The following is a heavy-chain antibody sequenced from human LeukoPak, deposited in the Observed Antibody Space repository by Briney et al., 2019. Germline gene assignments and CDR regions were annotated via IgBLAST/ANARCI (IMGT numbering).Heavy chain of an antibody. V-gene: IGHV3-30-3*02. Sequence: GGSLRLSCAASGFTFSSYAMHWVRQAPGKGLEWVAVISHDGSNKYYADSVKGRFTISRDNSKNTLYLQMNSLRAEDTAVYYCAKLGPYWGQGTLVTVSS. J-gene: IGHJ4*02. CDR2: ISHDGSNK. CDR3: AKLGPY. CDR1: GFTFSSYA.